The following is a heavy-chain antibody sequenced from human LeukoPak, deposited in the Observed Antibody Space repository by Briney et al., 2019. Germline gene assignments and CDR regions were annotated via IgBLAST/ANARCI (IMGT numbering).Heavy chain of an antibody. Sequence: GGFLRLSCAASGFTFSSYAMSWVRQAPGKGLEWVSAISGSGGSTYYADSVKGRFTISRDNSKNTLYLQMNSLRAEDTAVYYCAKDGTAMVMSWFDPWGQGTLVTVSS. V-gene: IGHV3-23*01. CDR3: AKDGTAMVMSWFDP. CDR1: GFTFSSYA. D-gene: IGHD5-18*01. CDR2: ISGSGGST. J-gene: IGHJ5*02.